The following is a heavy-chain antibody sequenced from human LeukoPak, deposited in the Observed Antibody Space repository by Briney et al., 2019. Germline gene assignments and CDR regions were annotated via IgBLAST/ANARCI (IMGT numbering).Heavy chain of an antibody. D-gene: IGHD2-15*01. J-gene: IGHJ4*02. CDR1: GFTFSDYY. V-gene: IGHV3-11*01. CDR3: ARVVVAATSDY. CDR2: ISSSGSTI. Sequence: GGSLTLSCAASGFTFSDYYMSWLRPAPGKGLEWVSYISSSGSTIYYADSVKGRFTISRDNAKNSLYLQMNSLRAEDTAVYYCARVVVAATSDYWGQGTLVTVSS.